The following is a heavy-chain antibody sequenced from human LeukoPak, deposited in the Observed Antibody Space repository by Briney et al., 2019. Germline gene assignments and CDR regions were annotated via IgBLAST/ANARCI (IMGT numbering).Heavy chain of an antibody. D-gene: IGHD3-16*01. J-gene: IGHJ4*02. Sequence: GGSLRLSCVASGFTFSSRDWMTWVRQAPGKGLEWVANIKQDGSEKNYVDSVKGRFTISRDNAKNSVDLQMNSLRVEDTAVYYCVRDQGGAVSYWGQGTLVTVSS. CDR2: IKQDGSEK. CDR3: VRDQGGAVSY. CDR1: GFTFSSRDW. V-gene: IGHV3-7*01.